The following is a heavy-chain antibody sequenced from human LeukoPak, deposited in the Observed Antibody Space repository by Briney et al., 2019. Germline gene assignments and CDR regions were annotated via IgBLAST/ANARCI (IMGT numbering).Heavy chain of an antibody. CDR1: GFSISDSY. J-gene: IGHJ4*01. D-gene: IGHD2-8*01. CDR2: ISGSGSDI. V-gene: IGHV3-11*01. CDR3: STDPRLLMY. Sequence: GGSLRLSCVVPGFSISDSYMTWIRQTPGKGLEWLAYISGSGSDIYFADSVKGRFTISRDNAKNSLYLQMNSLRPEDTALYYCSTDPRLLMYWGHGTLVTVSS.